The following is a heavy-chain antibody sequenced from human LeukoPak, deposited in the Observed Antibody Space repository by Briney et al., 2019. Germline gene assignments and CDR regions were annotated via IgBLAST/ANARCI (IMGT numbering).Heavy chain of an antibody. CDR2: FSGSGGNT. V-gene: IGHV3-23*01. CDR1: GFTFSSYA. J-gene: IGHJ4*02. D-gene: IGHD6-13*01. CDR3: TKGGSSSWDYFDY. Sequence: GGSLRLSCAASGFTFSSYAMSWVRQAPGKGLEWVSTFSGSGGNTYYEDSVRGRFTISRDNSKNTMYLQMNGLRAEDTAVYYCTKGGSSSWDYFDYWGQGTLVTVPS.